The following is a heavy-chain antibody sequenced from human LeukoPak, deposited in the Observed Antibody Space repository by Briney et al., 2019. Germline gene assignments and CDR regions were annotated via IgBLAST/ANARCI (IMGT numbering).Heavy chain of an antibody. Sequence: GGSLRLSCAASGFTFSSYAMSWVRQAPGKGLEWVSAISGSGGSTYYADSVKGRFTISRDNSKNTLYLQMDSLRAEDTAVYYCAXXXIVXVPAATENWFDHWGQGTLVTVSS. J-gene: IGHJ5*02. CDR2: ISGSGGST. CDR1: GFTFSSYA. V-gene: IGHV3-23*01. D-gene: IGHD2-2*01. CDR3: AXXXIVXVPAATENWFDH.